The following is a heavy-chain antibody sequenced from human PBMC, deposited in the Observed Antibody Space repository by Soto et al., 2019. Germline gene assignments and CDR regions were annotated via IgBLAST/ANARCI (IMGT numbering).Heavy chain of an antibody. V-gene: IGHV3-23*01. J-gene: IGHJ6*02. D-gene: IGHD2-2*02. CDR2: ISGSGGTT. Sequence: EVQLLESGGGLVQPGGSLRLSCAASGFTFSSYAMTWVRQAPGKGLEWVSTISGSGGTTYYADSVRGRFTISRDNSKNTLYLQMNTLRAEDTALYSRTSYCPTASCYIRYGMDVWGQGTTVTVSS. CDR1: GFTFSSYA. CDR3: TSYCPTASCYIRYGMDV.